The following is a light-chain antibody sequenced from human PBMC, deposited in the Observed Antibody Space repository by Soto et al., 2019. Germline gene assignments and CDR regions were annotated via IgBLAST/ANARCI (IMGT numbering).Light chain of an antibody. J-gene: IGLJ2*01. CDR2: EVS. CDR1: SSDVGGYNY. Sequence: QSVLTQPASVSGSPGQSITISCTGTSSDVGGYNYVSWYQQHPGKVPKLMIYEVSNRPSGVSNRFSGSKSDNTASLTISVLQAEDEANYYCSSYTSSNTLVFGEGTKLTVL. V-gene: IGLV2-14*01. CDR3: SSYTSSNTLV.